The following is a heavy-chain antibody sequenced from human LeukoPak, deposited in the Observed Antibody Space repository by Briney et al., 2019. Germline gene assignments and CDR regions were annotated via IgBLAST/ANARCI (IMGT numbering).Heavy chain of an antibody. CDR2: VKTKGDGGAA. V-gene: IGHV3-15*01. Sequence: GGSLRLSCAASGITFTNAWLTWVRQAPGKGLEWVGRVKTKGDGGAADYAAPVKGRFTISRDDSTKTLYLQMNSLKTEDTAVYYCTADRMIYATNWAVSWFDPWGQGTLVTVSS. D-gene: IGHD2-8*01. CDR3: TADRMIYATNWAVSWFDP. J-gene: IGHJ5*02. CDR1: GITFTNAW.